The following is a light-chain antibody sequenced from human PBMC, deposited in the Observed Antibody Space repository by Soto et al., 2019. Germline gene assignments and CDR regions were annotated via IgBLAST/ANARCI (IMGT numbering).Light chain of an antibody. J-gene: IGKJ4*01. V-gene: IGKV4-1*01. CDR1: QSVLYTSNNKNY. CDR3: PQDYSTQPLS. CDR2: WAS. Sequence: DIVMTQSPDSLAVSLGERATINCKSSQSVLYTSNNKNYLAWYQQKPGQPPKLLIYWASTRESGVPDRFSGSGSGTDCSLPIISLQAEDVAVYYCPQDYSTQPLSFGGGTKVEI.